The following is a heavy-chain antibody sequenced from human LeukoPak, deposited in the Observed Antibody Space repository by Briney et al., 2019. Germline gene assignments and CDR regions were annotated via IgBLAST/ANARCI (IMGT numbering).Heavy chain of an antibody. Sequence: QTGGSLRLSCAASGFTLSSYAMHWVRQAPGKGLEYVSAISKNGGNTYYANSVKGRFSISRDNSKNTLYLQMGSLRTEDTAVYYCARDGSNSHAFDVWGLGTMVTVSS. D-gene: IGHD5-24*01. CDR3: ARDGSNSHAFDV. CDR1: GFTLSSYA. CDR2: ISKNGGNT. J-gene: IGHJ3*01. V-gene: IGHV3-64*01.